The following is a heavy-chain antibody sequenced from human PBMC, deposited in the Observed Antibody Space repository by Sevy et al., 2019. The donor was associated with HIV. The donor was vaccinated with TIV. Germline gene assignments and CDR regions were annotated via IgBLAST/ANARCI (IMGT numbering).Heavy chain of an antibody. CDR1: GFTFGSYW. J-gene: IGHJ4*02. Sequence: GGSLRLSCAASGFTFGSYWMTWVRQAPGKGLEWVANIKEDGSGRFYVDSVRGRFTVSRDNAKKTLYLQMNNLRGEDTALYYCGRLYSSSSGRGLDNWGQGALVTVSS. V-gene: IGHV3-7*01. CDR2: IKEDGSGR. CDR3: GRLYSSSSGRGLDN. D-gene: IGHD6-6*01.